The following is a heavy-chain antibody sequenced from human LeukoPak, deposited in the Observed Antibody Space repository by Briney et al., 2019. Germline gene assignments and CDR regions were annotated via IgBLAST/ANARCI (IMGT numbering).Heavy chain of an antibody. Sequence: SETLSLTCTVSGGSVSSRNYYWNWIRQCPGKGLEWIGFIPYSGRTKYNPSLKSRVTISVDTTKNQISLKLNSVTAADTAVYYCAKTEETYDRAFDTWGQGTLVTVSS. V-gene: IGHV4-61*01. CDR1: GGSVSSRNYY. CDR3: AKTEETYDRAFDT. J-gene: IGHJ4*02. D-gene: IGHD3-22*01. CDR2: IPYSGRT.